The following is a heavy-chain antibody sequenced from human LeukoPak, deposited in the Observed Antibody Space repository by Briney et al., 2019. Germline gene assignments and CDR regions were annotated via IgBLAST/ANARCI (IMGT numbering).Heavy chain of an antibody. CDR3: ARDKIEGPTKLDY. CDR1: GFTFSSYW. V-gene: IGHV3-7*01. D-gene: IGHD1-1*01. CDR2: IKQDESEK. Sequence: GGSLRLSCAASGFTFSSYWMSWVRQAPGKGLEWVANIKQDESEKYYVDPLKGRFTISRDNAKNSLYLQMNSLRAEDTAVYYCARDKIEGPTKLDYWGQGILVTVS. J-gene: IGHJ4*02.